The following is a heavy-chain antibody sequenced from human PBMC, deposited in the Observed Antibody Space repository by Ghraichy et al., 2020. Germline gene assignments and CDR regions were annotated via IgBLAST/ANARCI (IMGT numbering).Heavy chain of an antibody. CDR1: GGSIRDGDFY. D-gene: IGHD1-14*01. J-gene: IGHJ3*02. Sequence: SETLSLTCSVSGGSIRDGDFYWNWVRQLPGKGLEWIGFIYYSGSTFYNPTLKSRVTISMDTSRNQFSLSLSSVTAADTAVYFCARVARNLYAFDIWGQGTLGTVSS. CDR2: IYYSGST. V-gene: IGHV4-31*03. CDR3: ARVARNLYAFDI.